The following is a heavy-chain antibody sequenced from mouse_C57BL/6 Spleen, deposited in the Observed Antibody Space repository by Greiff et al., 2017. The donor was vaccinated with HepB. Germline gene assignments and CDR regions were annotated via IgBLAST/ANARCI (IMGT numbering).Heavy chain of an antibody. D-gene: IGHD2-4*01. V-gene: IGHV5-12*01. CDR2: ISNGGGST. J-gene: IGHJ2*01. CDR3: ARQGDYDVYFDY. Sequence: EVQRVESGGGLVQPGGSLKLSCAASGFTFSDYYMYWVRQTPEKRLEWVAYISNGGGSTYYPDTVKGRFTISRDNAKNTLYLQMSRLKSEDTAMYYCARQGDYDVYFDYWGQGTTLTVSS. CDR1: GFTFSDYY.